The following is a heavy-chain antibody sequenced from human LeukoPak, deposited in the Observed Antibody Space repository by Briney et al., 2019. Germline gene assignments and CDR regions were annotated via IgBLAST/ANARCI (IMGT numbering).Heavy chain of an antibody. V-gene: IGHV3-74*01. CDR3: SRDPRVLDY. J-gene: IGHJ4*02. CDR2: ISSDGSRV. CDR1: GFTFSDYW. Sequence: GGSLRLSCAASGFTFSDYWMHWVRQAPGKGLVWVSRISSDGSRVTYADSVKGRFTISRDNAKKSLYLQINSLRAEDTAVYYCSRDPRVLDYWGQGTLVTVSS.